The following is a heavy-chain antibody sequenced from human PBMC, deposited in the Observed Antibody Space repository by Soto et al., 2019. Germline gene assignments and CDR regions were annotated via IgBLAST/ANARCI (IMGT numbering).Heavy chain of an antibody. CDR3: ARPSIAAHSDY. Sequence: QLLESGPGLVKPSETLSLTCTVSGGSISSSSYYWGWIRQPPGKGLEWIGSIYYSGSTYYNPSLKSRVTISVDTSKNQFSLKLSSVTAADTAVYYCARPSIAAHSDYWGQGTLVTVSS. CDR1: GGSISSSSYY. V-gene: IGHV4-39*01. D-gene: IGHD6-6*01. CDR2: IYYSGST. J-gene: IGHJ4*02.